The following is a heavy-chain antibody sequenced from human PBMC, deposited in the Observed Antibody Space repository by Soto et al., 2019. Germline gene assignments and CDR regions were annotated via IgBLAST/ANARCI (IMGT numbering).Heavy chain of an antibody. CDR1: GYSFTNND. V-gene: IGHV1-8*01. CDR3: ARMGTFGSLNWFDP. CDR2: MNPGSGDT. D-gene: IGHD3-16*01. J-gene: IGHJ5*02. Sequence: ASVKVSCKASGYSFTNNDVSWVRQATGQGLEWMGWMNPGSGDTGYAQKFQGRVTMTWDISIATAYMELSSLRSDDTAIYYCARMGTFGSLNWFDPWGQGTQVTVSS.